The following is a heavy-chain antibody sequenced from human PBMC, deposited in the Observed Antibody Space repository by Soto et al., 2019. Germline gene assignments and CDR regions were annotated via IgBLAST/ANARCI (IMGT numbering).Heavy chain of an antibody. Sequence: PAETLSLTCTLSGGSISRSGYYWGWIRQPPGKGLEWIGSINHSGSTNYNPSLKSRVTISVDTSKNQFSLKLSSVTAADTAVYYCASSGTGTFDYWGQGTLVTVSS. J-gene: IGHJ4*02. CDR1: GGSISRSGYY. V-gene: IGHV4-39*07. D-gene: IGHD1-7*01. CDR3: ASSGTGTFDY. CDR2: INHSGST.